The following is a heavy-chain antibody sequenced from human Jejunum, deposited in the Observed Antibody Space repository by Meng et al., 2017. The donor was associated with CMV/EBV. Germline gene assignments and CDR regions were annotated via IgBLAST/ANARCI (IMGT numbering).Heavy chain of an antibody. CDR2: VDYSGTT. CDR3: ARGWGTTSPWDY. Sequence: CVGSGASISGYNWHGIRQTQGKGREGIGCVDYSGTTKKNPTLKGRVTISGDKSKSHFSLERRSVIATDTAVFYCARGWGTTSPWDYWGQGTLVTVSS. J-gene: IGHJ4*02. D-gene: IGHD3-16*01. V-gene: IGHV4-59*01. CDR1: GASISGYN.